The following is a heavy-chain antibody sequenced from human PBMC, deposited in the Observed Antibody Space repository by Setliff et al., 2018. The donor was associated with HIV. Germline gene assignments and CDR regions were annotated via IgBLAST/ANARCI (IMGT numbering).Heavy chain of an antibody. CDR2: IYYSGST. V-gene: IGHV4-59*11. D-gene: IGHD3-22*01. J-gene: IGHJ4*02. CDR3: ARSYYYDSSGYPGVYFDY. Sequence: PSETLSLTCTVSGGSISSHYWSWIRQPPGKGLEWIGYIYYSGSTNYNPSLKSRVTISVDTSKSQFSLKLSSVTAADTAVYYCARSYYYDSSGYPGVYFDYWGQGTLVTVSS. CDR1: GGSISSHY.